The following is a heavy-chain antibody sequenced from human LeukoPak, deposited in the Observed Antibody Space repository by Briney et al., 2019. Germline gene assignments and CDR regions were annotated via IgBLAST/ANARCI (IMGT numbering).Heavy chain of an antibody. Sequence: GESLKISCKGSGYSFTSYWIGWVRQMPGNGLEWMGIIYPGDSDTRYSPSFQGQVTVSADKSISTAYLQWSSLKASDTAMYYCARCHPYSSSWYPGNDAFDIWGQGTMVTVSS. CDR1: GYSFTSYW. V-gene: IGHV5-51*01. D-gene: IGHD6-13*01. CDR3: ARCHPYSSSWYPGNDAFDI. CDR2: IYPGDSDT. J-gene: IGHJ3*02.